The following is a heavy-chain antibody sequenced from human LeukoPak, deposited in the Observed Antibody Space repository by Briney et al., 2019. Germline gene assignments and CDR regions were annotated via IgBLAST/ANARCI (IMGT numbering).Heavy chain of an antibody. Sequence: GGSLRLSCAASGFTFSSYAMHWVRQAPGKGLEWVAVISYDGSNKYYADSVRGRFTISRDNSKNTLYLQMNSLRAEDTAVYYCARDYCGGDCRPYYYGMDVWGQGTTVTVSS. CDR3: ARDYCGGDCRPYYYGMDV. CDR1: GFTFSSYA. J-gene: IGHJ6*02. V-gene: IGHV3-30-3*01. D-gene: IGHD2-21*02. CDR2: ISYDGSNK.